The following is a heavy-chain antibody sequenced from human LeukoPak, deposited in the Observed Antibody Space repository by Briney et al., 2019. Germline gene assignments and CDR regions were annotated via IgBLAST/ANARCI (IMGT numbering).Heavy chain of an antibody. CDR1: GGSISSYY. J-gene: IGHJ5*02. CDR2: IYYSGST. D-gene: IGHD3-3*01. V-gene: IGHV4-59*08. CDR3: ARHHYDFWSGSPTYPTNWFNP. Sequence: PSETLSLTCTVSGGSISSYYWSWIRQPPGKGLEWIGYIYYSGSTNYNPSLKSRVTISVDTSKNQFSLKLSSVTAADTAVYYCARHHYDFWSGSPTYPTNWFNPWGQGTLVTVSS.